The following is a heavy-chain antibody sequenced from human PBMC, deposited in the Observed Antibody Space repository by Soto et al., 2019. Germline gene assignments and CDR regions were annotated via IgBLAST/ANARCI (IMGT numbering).Heavy chain of an antibody. CDR2: INPNSGGT. J-gene: IGHJ4*02. Sequence: ASVKVSCKASGYTFTGYYMHWVRQAPGQGLEWMVWINPNSGGTNYAQKFQGWVTMTRDTSISTAYMELSRLRSDDTAVYYCARSRDGNYYDSSGYGFDYWGQGTLVTVSS. CDR3: ARSRDGNYYDSSGYGFDY. V-gene: IGHV1-2*04. CDR1: GYTFTGYY. D-gene: IGHD3-22*01.